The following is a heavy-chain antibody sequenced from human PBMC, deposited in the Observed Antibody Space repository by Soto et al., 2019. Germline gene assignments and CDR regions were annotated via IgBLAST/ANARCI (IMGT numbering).Heavy chain of an antibody. D-gene: IGHD6-13*01. CDR2: MNPISVAT. J-gene: IGHJ6*02. CDR3: GRGPSPRAPAGGTPYYYAMDV. V-gene: IGHV1-8*02. Sequence: ASVKVSCKASGYDFTAYDINWERQASGQGLEWMGWMNPISVATGSARRFQGRVSMTRNTATGTAYLELTSLRSDDSAVYYCGRGPSPRAPAGGTPYYYAMDVWGQGTTVAVSS. CDR1: GYDFTAYD.